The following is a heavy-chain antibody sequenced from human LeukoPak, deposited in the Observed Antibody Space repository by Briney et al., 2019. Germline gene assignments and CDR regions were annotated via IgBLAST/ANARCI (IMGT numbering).Heavy chain of an antibody. V-gene: IGHV3-11*01. J-gene: IGHJ6*03. CDR2: ISSSGSPI. CDR1: GFAFSDYY. Sequence: GGSLRLSCAASGFAFSDYYMGWIRQAPGKGLEWVSYISSSGSPIYYADSVKGRFTISRDNAKNSVYLQMNSLRAEDTAVFYCARVLYDSSCYYYYYYYYMDVWGKGTTVTVSS. CDR3: ARVLYDSSCYYYYYYYYMDV. D-gene: IGHD3-22*01.